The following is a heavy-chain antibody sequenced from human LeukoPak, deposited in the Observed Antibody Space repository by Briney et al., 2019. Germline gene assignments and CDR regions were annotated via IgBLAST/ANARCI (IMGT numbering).Heavy chain of an antibody. V-gene: IGHV4-61*01. CDR2: IYYSGST. CDR1: GGSVSSGSYY. J-gene: IGHJ4*02. D-gene: IGHD1-26*01. CDR3: ARGVVGATVAVNFDY. Sequence: SETLSLTCTVSGGSVSSGSYYWSWIRQPPGKGLEWIGYIYYSGSTNYNPSLKSRVTISVDTSKNQFSLKLNSVTAADTAVYYCARGVVGATVAVNFDYWGQGTLVTVSS.